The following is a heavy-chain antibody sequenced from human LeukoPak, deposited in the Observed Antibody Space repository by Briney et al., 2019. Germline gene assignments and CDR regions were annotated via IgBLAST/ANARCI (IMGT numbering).Heavy chain of an antibody. Sequence: ASVKVSCKASGYIFNTYGISWVRQAPGQGLEWMAWISAYSGNTNYAQELQDRVTMTTDTSTSTAYMELRSLRSDDTAVYYCARGYRINWNYYFDYWGQGTLVTVSS. CDR2: ISAYSGNT. D-gene: IGHD1-7*01. J-gene: IGHJ4*02. CDR1: GYIFNTYG. CDR3: ARGYRINWNYYFDY. V-gene: IGHV1-18*01.